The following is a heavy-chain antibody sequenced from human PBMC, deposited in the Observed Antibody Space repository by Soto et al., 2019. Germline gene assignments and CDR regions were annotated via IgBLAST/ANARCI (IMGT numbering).Heavy chain of an antibody. CDR3: ARRRGFPYYYGMDV. Sequence: SETLSLTCAVSGGSISSGGYSWSWIRQPPGKGLEWIGYIYHSGSTYYNPSLKSRVTISVDRSKNQFSLKLSSVTAADTAVYYCARRRGFPYYYGMDVWGQGTTVTV. D-gene: IGHD5-12*01. J-gene: IGHJ6*02. CDR2: IYHSGST. V-gene: IGHV4-30-2*01. CDR1: GGSISSGGYS.